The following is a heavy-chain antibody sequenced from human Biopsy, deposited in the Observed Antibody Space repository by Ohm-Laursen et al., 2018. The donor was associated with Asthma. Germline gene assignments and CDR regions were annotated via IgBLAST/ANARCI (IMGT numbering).Heavy chain of an antibody. D-gene: IGHD6-13*01. CDR2: IYYSGTT. Sequence: SDTLSLTCSLSSGSGGYMRSGNYYWGWIRRPPGKGLEWIGSIYYSGTTYYNPSLESRVTVSADTSKNQFSLKLISVTAADTAVYYCVRGSSSWHHGPFHYYYGLDVWGQGTTATVSS. V-gene: IGHV4-39*01. CDR3: VRGSSSWHHGPFHYYYGLDV. CDR1: SGSGGYMRSGNYY. J-gene: IGHJ6*02.